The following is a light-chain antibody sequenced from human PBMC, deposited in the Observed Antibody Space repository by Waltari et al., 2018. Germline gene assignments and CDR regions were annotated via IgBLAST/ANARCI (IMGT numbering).Light chain of an antibody. CDR2: GNS. V-gene: IGLV1-44*01. CDR1: SNNVGSYA. CDR3: STWDYSLSAHV. J-gene: IGLJ3*02. Sequence: QSALTQEASVSGTVGQKVTLSCAGNSNNVGSYAVGWYQQLSHGAPKIVILGNSLPSGTPDRFSGSKSGTTASPTISGLQPEDEADYYCSTWDYSLSAHVFGGGTKLTVL.